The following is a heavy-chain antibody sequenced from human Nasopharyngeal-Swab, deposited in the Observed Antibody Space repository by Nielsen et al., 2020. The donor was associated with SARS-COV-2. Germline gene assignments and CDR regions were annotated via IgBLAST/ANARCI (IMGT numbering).Heavy chain of an antibody. CDR1: GFTLRSYD. CDR3: ARVIVGGTYAFAY. CDR2: IASSGAT. Sequence: GESLKISCAASGFTLRSYDVHWVRQTTGEGLEWVSVIASSGATSYLDSVKGRFTVSRDNAKNTLYLQMSSLSAEDTAVYYCARVIVGGTYAFAYWGQGTLVTVSS. V-gene: IGHV3-13*01. J-gene: IGHJ4*02. D-gene: IGHD1-26*01.